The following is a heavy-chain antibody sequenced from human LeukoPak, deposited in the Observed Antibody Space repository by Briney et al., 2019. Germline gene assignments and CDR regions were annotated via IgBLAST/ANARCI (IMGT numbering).Heavy chain of an antibody. CDR3: ARDLTTMTNNWFDP. V-gene: IGHV1-18*01. Sequence: ASVKVSCKPSGYTFTSYGISWVRQAPGHGLEWMGWISAYNGNTIYTQQLQGRVTMTTDTSASTAYMELGTLRSDDTAVYYCARDLTTMTNNWFDPWGQGTLVTVSS. D-gene: IGHD4-17*01. CDR2: ISAYNGNT. J-gene: IGHJ5*02. CDR1: GYTFTSYG.